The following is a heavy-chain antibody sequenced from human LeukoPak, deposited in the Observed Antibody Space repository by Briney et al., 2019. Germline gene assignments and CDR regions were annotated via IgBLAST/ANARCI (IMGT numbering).Heavy chain of an antibody. J-gene: IGHJ6*03. CDR3: ARSPRFYYYYMDV. V-gene: IGHV1-46*01. CDR1: GYTFTGYY. Sequence: ASVKVSCKASGYTFTGYYMHWVRQAPGQGFEWMGIINPSDGSTAYAQKFQGRVTMTKDTSTSTVYMELSSLRSDDTAVYYCARSPRFYYYYMDVWGKGTTVTISS. CDR2: INPSDGST.